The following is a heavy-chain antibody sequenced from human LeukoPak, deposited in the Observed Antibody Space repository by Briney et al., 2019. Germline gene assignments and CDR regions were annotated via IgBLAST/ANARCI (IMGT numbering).Heavy chain of an antibody. CDR3: ASVTLSAYDGDY. J-gene: IGHJ4*02. CDR1: GYTLTSYY. V-gene: IGHV1-46*01. CDR2: INPSGGST. D-gene: IGHD5-12*01. Sequence: ASVNVSCKASGYTLTSYYMHWVRQAPGQGLEWMGIINPSGGSTSYAQKFQGRVTMTRDTSTSTVYMELSSLRSDDTAVYYCASVTLSAYDGDYRGQGTLVTVSS.